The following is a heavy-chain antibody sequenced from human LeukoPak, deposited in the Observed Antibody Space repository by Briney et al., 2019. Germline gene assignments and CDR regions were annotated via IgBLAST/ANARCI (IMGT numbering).Heavy chain of an antibody. Sequence: ASVKVSCKASGYTFTGYYMHWVRQAPGQGLEWMGIINPSGGSTSYAQKFQGRVTMTRDMSTSTVYMELSSLRSEDTAVYYCARDAINYDILTGHYYMDVWGKGTTVTVSS. V-gene: IGHV1-46*01. CDR3: ARDAINYDILTGHYYMDV. J-gene: IGHJ6*03. D-gene: IGHD3-9*01. CDR1: GYTFTGYY. CDR2: INPSGGST.